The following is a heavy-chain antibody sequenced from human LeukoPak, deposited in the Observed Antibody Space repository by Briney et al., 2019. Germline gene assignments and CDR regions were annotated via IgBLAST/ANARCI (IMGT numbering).Heavy chain of an antibody. V-gene: IGHV4-59*01. D-gene: IGHD3-10*01. CDR3: ARAGVTAAYFFDY. CDR1: GGSIRGYY. CDR2: IHYSGST. J-gene: IGHJ4*02. Sequence: SETLSLTCTVPGGSIRGYYWSWIRQPPGKGLEWIGYIHYSGSTNYNPSLKSRVTISVDTSKNQFSLKMNSVTGADTGVYYCARAGVTAAYFFDYWGQGTLVTVSS.